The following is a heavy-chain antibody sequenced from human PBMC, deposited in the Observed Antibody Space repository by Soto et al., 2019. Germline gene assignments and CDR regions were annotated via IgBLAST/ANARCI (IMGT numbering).Heavy chain of an antibody. CDR3: ARGRAEAASRYNWLDP. J-gene: IGHJ5*02. CDR1: GFTFSSYD. D-gene: IGHD6-13*01. CDR2: IGTAGDT. Sequence: GGSLRLSCAASGFTFSSYDMHWVRQATGKGLEWVSAIGTAGDTYYPGSVKGRFTISRENAKNSLYLQMNSLRAGDTAVYYCARGRAEAASRYNWLDPWGQGTLVTVSS. V-gene: IGHV3-13*01.